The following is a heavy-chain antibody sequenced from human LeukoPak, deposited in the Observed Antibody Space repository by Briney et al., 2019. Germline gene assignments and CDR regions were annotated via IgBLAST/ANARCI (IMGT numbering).Heavy chain of an antibody. CDR3: ARASREDIVVVPAAMGHRPFDY. J-gene: IGHJ4*02. D-gene: IGHD2-2*01. V-gene: IGHV4-34*01. Sequence: PSETLSLTCTVSGGSISSYYWSWIRQPPGKGLEWIGEINHSGSTNYNPSLKSRVTISVDTSKNQFSLKLSSVTAADTAVYYCARASREDIVVVPAAMGHRPFDYWGQGTLVTVSS. CDR1: GGSISSYY. CDR2: INHSGST.